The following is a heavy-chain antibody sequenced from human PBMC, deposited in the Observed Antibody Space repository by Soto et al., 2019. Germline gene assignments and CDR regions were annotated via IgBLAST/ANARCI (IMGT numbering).Heavy chain of an antibody. CDR2: IFYSGGT. V-gene: IGHV4-59*01. D-gene: IGHD1-1*01. Sequence: ETLSLTFTVSGDSISAYYWSWIRQPPGKGLQWIGYIFYSGGTAYNPSLKSRVTISLDMSKKQISLKLSSVTTADTATYFCARLQLVQKVIDYWGQGTLVTVSS. J-gene: IGHJ4*02. CDR3: ARLQLVQKVIDY. CDR1: GDSISAYY.